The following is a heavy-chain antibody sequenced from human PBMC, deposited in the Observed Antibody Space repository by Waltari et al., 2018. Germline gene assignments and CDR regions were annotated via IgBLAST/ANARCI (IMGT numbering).Heavy chain of an antibody. CDR3: ARDIPTTVTTYYYYGMDV. Sequence: QVQLVQSGAAVTKPGSSCKASGGTFSSYAIRWVRQAHGQGLEWMGGIIPIFGTANYAQKFQGRVTITADESTSTAYMELSSLRSEDTAVYYCARDIPTTVTTYYYYGMDVWGQGTTVTVSS. D-gene: IGHD4-4*01. CDR1: GGTFSSYA. CDR2: IIPIFGTA. V-gene: IGHV1-69*12. J-gene: IGHJ6*02.